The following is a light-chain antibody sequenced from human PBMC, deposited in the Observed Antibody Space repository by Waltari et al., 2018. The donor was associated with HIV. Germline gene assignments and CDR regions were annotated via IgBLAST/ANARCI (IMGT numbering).Light chain of an antibody. V-gene: IGKV3-15*01. Sequence: VLTQSPATLSVSPGDRVTLSCRASESVSSNLAWYQQKRGQAPRLVIYGASSRDAGIPGRFSGSGSGTEFTLTISSLQSEDFAVYYCQEDNNWPWTFGQGTKVEIK. CDR2: GAS. J-gene: IGKJ1*01. CDR3: QEDNNWPWT. CDR1: ESVSSN.